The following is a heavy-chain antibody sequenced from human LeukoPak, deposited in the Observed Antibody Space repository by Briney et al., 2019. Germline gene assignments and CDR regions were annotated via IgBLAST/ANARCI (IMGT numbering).Heavy chain of an antibody. J-gene: IGHJ4*02. Sequence: PSETLSLTCTVSGGSISSYYWSWIRQPPGKGLEWIGYIYCSGSTNYNPSLKSRVTISVDTSKNQFSLKLSSVTAEDTAVYYCARGLTMVRGVVTYDYWGQGTLVTVSS. V-gene: IGHV4-59*08. CDR3: ARGLTMVRGVVTYDY. CDR2: IYCSGST. D-gene: IGHD3-10*01. CDR1: GGSISSYY.